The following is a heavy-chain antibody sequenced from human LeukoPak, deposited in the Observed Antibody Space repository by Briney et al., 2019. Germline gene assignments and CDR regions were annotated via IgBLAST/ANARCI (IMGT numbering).Heavy chain of an antibody. D-gene: IGHD3-10*01. CDR2: ISKDGFNQ. CDR1: GFTFSSYA. V-gene: IGHV3-30*15. CDR3: AREAYYGSGRSRQPSPV. Sequence: PGTSQRLSCAASGFTFSSYAMYWVRQAPGKGLEWVSLISKDGFNQDHADSVKGRFTISRDNSRDTLYLQMSSLRPEDTAVYYCAREAYYGSGRSRQPSPVWGQGTLVIVSS. J-gene: IGHJ4*02.